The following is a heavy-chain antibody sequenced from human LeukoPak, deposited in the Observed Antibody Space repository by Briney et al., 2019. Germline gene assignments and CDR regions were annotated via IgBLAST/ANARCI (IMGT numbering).Heavy chain of an antibody. D-gene: IGHD6-19*01. CDR1: GYTFTNYG. Sequence: ASVKVSCKASGYTFTNYGISWVRQAPGQGLEWMGWISIYNGNTDYAQKLRGRVTMTTDTSTSTAYMELRSLRSDDTAVYYCARQDIAVAEAEYAFDIWGQGTMVTVSS. V-gene: IGHV1-18*01. CDR2: ISIYNGNT. CDR3: ARQDIAVAEAEYAFDI. J-gene: IGHJ3*02.